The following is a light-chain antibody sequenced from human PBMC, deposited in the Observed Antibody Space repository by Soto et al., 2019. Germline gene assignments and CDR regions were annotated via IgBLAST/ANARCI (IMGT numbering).Light chain of an antibody. CDR2: EVS. CDR1: SSDVGGYNY. J-gene: IGLJ2*01. CDR3: GGWDDSLSGPV. Sequence: QSVLTQPASVSGSPGQSITISCTGTSSDVGGYNYVSWYQQHPGKAPKLMIYEVSNRPSGVPARFSGSKSGTSASLAISGLRSEDEADYYCGGWDDSLSGPVFGGGTQLTVL. V-gene: IGLV2-14*01.